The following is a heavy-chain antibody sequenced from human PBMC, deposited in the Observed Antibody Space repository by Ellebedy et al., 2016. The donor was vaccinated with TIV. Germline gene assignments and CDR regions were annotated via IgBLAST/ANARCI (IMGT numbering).Heavy chain of an antibody. V-gene: IGHV3-30-3*01. CDR1: GFTFSYYA. D-gene: IGHD6-13*01. CDR2: ISDDGTSE. CDR3: AVSRWAAADLYYFDF. J-gene: IGHJ4*02. Sequence: PGGSLRLSCAASGFTFSYYALHWVRQAPGKGLEWVAVISDDGTSEHYGDSVKGRFTISRDNSKNRLYMQMNSLRVEDTAVYYCAVSRWAAADLYYFDFWGQGTLVTVSS.